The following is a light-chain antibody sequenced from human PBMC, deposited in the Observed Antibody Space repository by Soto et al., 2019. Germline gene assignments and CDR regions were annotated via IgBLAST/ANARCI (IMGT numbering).Light chain of an antibody. CDR3: QSYDSSRSPLYG. CDR1: SSNIGAGYD. CDR2: ANN. V-gene: IGLV1-40*01. J-gene: IGLJ1*01. Sequence: SVLTQPPSVSGAPGQRVSISCTGSSSNIGAGYDVHWYQHLPGTAPKLLIYANNNRPSGVPDRFSGSKSGTSASLAITGLQAEDEADYYCQSYDSSRSPLYGFGTGTKVTVL.